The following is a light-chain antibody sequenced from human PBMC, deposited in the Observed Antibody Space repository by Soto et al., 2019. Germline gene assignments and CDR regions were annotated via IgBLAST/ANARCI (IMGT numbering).Light chain of an antibody. V-gene: IGKV1-5*01. CDR2: DAS. CDR1: QRISSW. Sequence: GDRVTITCRASQRISSWLAWYQQKPGKAPELLIYDASNLESGVPSRFSGTGSGTAFTLTISSLQPDDFATYYCQQYNSYSGYTFGQGTKLEIK. J-gene: IGKJ2*01. CDR3: QQYNSYSGYT.